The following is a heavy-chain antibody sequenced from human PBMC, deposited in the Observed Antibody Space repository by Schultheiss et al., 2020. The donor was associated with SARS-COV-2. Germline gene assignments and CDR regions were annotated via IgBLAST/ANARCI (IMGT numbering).Heavy chain of an antibody. D-gene: IGHD6-13*01. CDR3: ARGSMFRIAAAGMGVDFDY. V-gene: IGHV3-30-3*01. Sequence: GGSLRLSCTASGFTFGDYAMNWFRQAPGKGLEWVAVISYDGSNKYYADSVKGRFTISRDNSKNTLYLQMNSLRAEDTALYHCARGSMFRIAAAGMGVDFDYWGQGTLVTVSS. CDR1: GFTFGDYA. CDR2: ISYDGSNK. J-gene: IGHJ4*02.